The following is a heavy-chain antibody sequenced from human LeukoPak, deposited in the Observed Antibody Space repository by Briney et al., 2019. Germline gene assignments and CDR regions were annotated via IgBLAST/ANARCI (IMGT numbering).Heavy chain of an antibody. CDR1: GDSISSYY. CDR3: ATSLNAAPKLWALGI. D-gene: IGHD2-15*01. Sequence: SETLSLTCTVSGDSISSYYWSWIRQSPGKGLEWIGYIYNSGSITYNPSLNSRVTISVGTSKNQFSLKLNSVTAADTAVYYCATSLNAAPKLWALGIWGQGTMVTVSS. V-gene: IGHV4-59*08. J-gene: IGHJ3*02. CDR2: IYNSGSI.